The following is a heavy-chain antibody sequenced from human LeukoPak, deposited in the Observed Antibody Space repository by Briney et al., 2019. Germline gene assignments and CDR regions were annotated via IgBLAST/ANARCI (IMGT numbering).Heavy chain of an antibody. J-gene: IGHJ4*02. Sequence: PGGSLRLSCAASGFTFSSYGMHWVRQAPGKGLEWVAFIRYDGSNKYYADSVKGRFTISRDNSKNTLYLQMNSLRAEDTAVYYCAKDPYCSSTSCYGGSYFDYWGQGTLVTVSS. CDR3: AKDPYCSSTSCYGGSYFDY. CDR1: GFTFSSYG. V-gene: IGHV3-30*02. D-gene: IGHD2-2*01. CDR2: IRYDGSNK.